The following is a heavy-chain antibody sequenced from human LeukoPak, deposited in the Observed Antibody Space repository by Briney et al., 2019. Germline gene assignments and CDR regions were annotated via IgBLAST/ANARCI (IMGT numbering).Heavy chain of an antibody. J-gene: IGHJ4*02. Sequence: GGSLRLSCAASAFTFSSYWMSWVRQAPGKGLEWVANIKQDGSGKYYVDSVKGRFTISRDNAKNSLYLQMNSLRAEDTAVYYCARAWWLLNYFDYWGQGTLVTVSS. CDR3: ARAWWLLNYFDY. CDR2: IKQDGSGK. CDR1: AFTFSSYW. V-gene: IGHV3-7*01. D-gene: IGHD5-12*01.